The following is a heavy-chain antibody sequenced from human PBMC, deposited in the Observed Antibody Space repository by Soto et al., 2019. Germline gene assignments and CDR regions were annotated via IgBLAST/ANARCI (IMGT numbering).Heavy chain of an antibody. CDR3: SHGYEQYFES. D-gene: IGHD5-18*01. CDR2: IKSKADGGTT. Sequence: GGSLRLSCAVSGFSLTNVWMNWVRQAPGKGLEWVGRIKSKADGGTTDYAAPVKGRFIISRDESKNTLNLEMNSLKIEDTAVYYCSHGYEQYFESWGQGT. J-gene: IGHJ4*02. V-gene: IGHV3-15*07. CDR1: GFSLTNVW.